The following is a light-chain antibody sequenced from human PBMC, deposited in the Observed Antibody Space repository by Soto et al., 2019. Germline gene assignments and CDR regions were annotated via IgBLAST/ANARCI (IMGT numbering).Light chain of an antibody. CDR1: SSDVGVYNY. J-gene: IGLJ1*01. V-gene: IGLV2-8*01. Sequence: QSALTQPPSASGSPGQSVTISCTGTSSDVGVYNYVSRYQQHPGKAPKLMIYEVSKRPSGVPDRFSGSKSGTTASLTVSGLHAEDEADYYCSSYAGSNNYVFGTGTKLTVL. CDR3: SSYAGSNNYV. CDR2: EVS.